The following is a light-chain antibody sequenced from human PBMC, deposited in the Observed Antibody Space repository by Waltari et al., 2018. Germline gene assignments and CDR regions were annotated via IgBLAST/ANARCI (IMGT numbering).Light chain of an antibody. CDR3: GTWDSDLDAGV. Sequence: QSMLTQPPSVSAAPGQKVTISCSGSGSSIANNYVAWYKQIPGTAPKLLIYETNKRPSGIPDRFSGSKSGTSATLGITGLQTGDEADYYCGTWDSDLDAGVFGVGTKLTVL. CDR1: GSSIANNY. CDR2: ETN. V-gene: IGLV1-51*02. J-gene: IGLJ3*02.